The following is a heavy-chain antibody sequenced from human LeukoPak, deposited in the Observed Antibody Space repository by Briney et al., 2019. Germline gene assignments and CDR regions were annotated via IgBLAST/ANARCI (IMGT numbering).Heavy chain of an antibody. CDR1: GFTFSNYA. J-gene: IGHJ4*02. D-gene: IGHD5-12*01. V-gene: IGHV3-23*01. CDR2: ISGGGGST. Sequence: GGSLRLSCAASGFTFSNYAMTWVRQAPGKGLEWVSAISGGGGSTYYADSVKGQFTISRDNSKNTLYLQMNSLRAEDTAIYYCARDGWLLNYFDYWGQGTLVTVSS. CDR3: ARDGWLLNYFDY.